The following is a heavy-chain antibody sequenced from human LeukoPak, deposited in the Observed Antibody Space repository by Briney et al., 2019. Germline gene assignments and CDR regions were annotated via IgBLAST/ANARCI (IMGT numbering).Heavy chain of an antibody. CDR3: APSDYTYFDY. CDR2: INPNGGGT. D-gene: IGHD4-11*01. Sequence: ASVKVSCKASGYTFTGFYVHWVRQAPGQGLEWMGWINPNGGGTNYAQKFQGRVTMTRDTSISTAYMELSRLRSDDTAVYYCAPSDYTYFDYWGQGTLVTVSS. J-gene: IGHJ4*02. CDR1: GYTFTGFY. V-gene: IGHV1-2*02.